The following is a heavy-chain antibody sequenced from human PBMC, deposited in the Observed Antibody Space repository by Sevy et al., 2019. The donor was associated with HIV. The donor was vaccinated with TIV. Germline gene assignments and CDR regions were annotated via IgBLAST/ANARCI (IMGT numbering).Heavy chain of an antibody. CDR2: VYYSGST. J-gene: IGHJ4*02. CDR1: GGSVSSGSYY. Sequence: SETLSLTCTVSGGSVSSGSYYWSWIRQPPGKGLEWIGYVYYSGSTNYNPSLKSRVTISVDTSKNQFSLNLSSVTAADTAVYYCARVLRPSYFDYWGQGTLVTVSS. CDR3: ARVLRPSYFDY. V-gene: IGHV4-61*01.